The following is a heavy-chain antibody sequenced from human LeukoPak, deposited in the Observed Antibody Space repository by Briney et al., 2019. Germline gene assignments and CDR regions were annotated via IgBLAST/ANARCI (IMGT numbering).Heavy chain of an antibody. CDR1: GGSFSGYY. D-gene: IGHD6-13*01. CDR3: ARGRQYSSGWYRGLYYFDY. V-gene: IGHV4-34*01. Sequence: SETLSLTCAVYGGSFSGYYWSWIRQPPGKGLEWIGEINHSGSTNYNPSLKSRVTISVDTSKNQFSLKLSSVTAADTAVYYCARGRQYSSGWYRGLYYFDYWGQGTLVTVSS. J-gene: IGHJ4*02. CDR2: INHSGST.